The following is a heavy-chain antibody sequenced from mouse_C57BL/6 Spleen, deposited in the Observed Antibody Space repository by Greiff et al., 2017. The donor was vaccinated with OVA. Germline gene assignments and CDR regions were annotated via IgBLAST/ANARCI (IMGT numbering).Heavy chain of an antibody. V-gene: IGHV5-9*01. CDR1: GFTFSSYT. D-gene: IGHD2-5*01. J-gene: IGHJ2*01. CDR3: ARQHYSNLDY. CDR2: ISGGGGNT. Sequence: EVMLVESGGGLVKPGGSLKLSCAASGFTFSSYTMSWVRQTPEQRLEWVATISGGGGNTYYPDSVKGRFTISRDNAKNTLYLQMSSLRSEDTALYYCARQHYSNLDYWGQGTTLTVSS.